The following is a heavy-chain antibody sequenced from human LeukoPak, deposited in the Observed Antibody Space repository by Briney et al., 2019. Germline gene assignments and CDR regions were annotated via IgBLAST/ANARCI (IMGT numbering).Heavy chain of an antibody. V-gene: IGHV4-61*01. J-gene: IGHJ4*02. CDR1: GFSVSSGSYY. CDR3: ARGGIAAAGIANPDFDY. CDR2: IYYSGST. Sequence: KPSETLSLTCTVSGFSVSSGSYYWRWIRQPPGKGLEWIGYIYYSGSTNYNHSLKSRVPISVDTSKNQFSRKLSSVTAAATAVYYCARGGIAAAGIANPDFDYWGQGTLVTVSS. D-gene: IGHD6-13*01.